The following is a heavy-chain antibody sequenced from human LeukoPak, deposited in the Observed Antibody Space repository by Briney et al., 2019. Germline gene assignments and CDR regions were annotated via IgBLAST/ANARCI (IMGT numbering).Heavy chain of an antibody. CDR1: GYSIGSGLY. J-gene: IGHJ5*01. CDR2: ISHTGSP. V-gene: IGHV4-38-2*02. CDR3: ARLTLTGVGGRGWFDS. Sequence: PSETLSLTCNVSGYSIGSGLYWAWIRQSPGKGLEWIASISHTGSPYYSPSLRSRVTISLDTSKNQFSLKLKSVTAADTAEYYCARLTLTGVGGRGWFDSWGQGALVIVSS. D-gene: IGHD3-3*01.